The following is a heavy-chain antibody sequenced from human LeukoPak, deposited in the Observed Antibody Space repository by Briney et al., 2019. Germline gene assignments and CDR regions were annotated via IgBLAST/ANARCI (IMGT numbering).Heavy chain of an antibody. Sequence: GGSLRLSCAASGFTVSSNYMSWVRQAPGKGLEWVSAISNSGGSTYNADSVKGRFIISRDNSKNTLYLQMNSLRAEDTAVYYCARANWDAFDIWGQGTMVTVSS. J-gene: IGHJ3*02. CDR1: GFTVSSNY. CDR2: ISNSGGST. V-gene: IGHV3-66*01. CDR3: ARANWDAFDI. D-gene: IGHD7-27*01.